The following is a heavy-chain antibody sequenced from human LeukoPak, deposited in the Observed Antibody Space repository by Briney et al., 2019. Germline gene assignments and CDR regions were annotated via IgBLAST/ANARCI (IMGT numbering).Heavy chain of an antibody. D-gene: IGHD3-3*01. J-gene: IGHJ6*03. CDR2: IYSGGST. CDR1: GFTVSSNY. CDR3: ARGFGVAYYYYSMDV. Sequence: PGGSLRLSCAASGFTVSSNYMSWVRQAPGKGLEWVSIIYSGGSTYYADSVKGRFTISRDNSKNTLYLQMNSLRAEDTAVYYCARGFGVAYYYYSMDVWGKGTTVTISS. V-gene: IGHV3-66*01.